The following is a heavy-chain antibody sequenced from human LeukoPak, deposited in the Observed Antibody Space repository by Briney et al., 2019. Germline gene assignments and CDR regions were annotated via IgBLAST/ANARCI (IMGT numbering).Heavy chain of an antibody. CDR3: AISKDYYDSSGYYSHAFDI. Sequence: ASVKVSCKASGYTFTGYYMHWGRQAPGQGLEWMGWINPNSGDTNYAQKLQGRVTMTRDTSISTAYMELNRLRSDDTAVYYCAISKDYYDSSGYYSHAFDIWGQGTMVTVST. D-gene: IGHD3-22*01. V-gene: IGHV1-2*02. J-gene: IGHJ3*02. CDR1: GYTFTGYY. CDR2: INPNSGDT.